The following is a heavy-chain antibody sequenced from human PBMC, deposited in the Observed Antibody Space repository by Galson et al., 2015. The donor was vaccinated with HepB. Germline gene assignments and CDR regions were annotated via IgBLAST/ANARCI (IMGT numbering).Heavy chain of an antibody. D-gene: IGHD3-16*01. V-gene: IGHV3-15*07. CDR1: GFTCSDGW. CDR3: STENFLLGVFDK. J-gene: IGHJ4*02. Sequence: SLRLSGAVYGFTCSDGWMNWVHQAPVRGVEWVGRIKIIIDGGASEYAAPVKGRFTISRDESNNTVFLQMASLKTEDTAVYYCSTENFLLGVFDKWGQGTRVTVSP. CDR2: IKIIIDGGAS.